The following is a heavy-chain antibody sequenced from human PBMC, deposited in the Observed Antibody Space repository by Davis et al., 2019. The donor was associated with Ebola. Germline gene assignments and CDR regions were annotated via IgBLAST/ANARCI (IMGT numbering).Heavy chain of an antibody. D-gene: IGHD2-2*02. CDR2: ISYHGINK. V-gene: IGHV3-30-3*01. CDR3: ARDLYLGSWNYYGMDV. Sequence: GGSLRLSCAAAGFTFNSHAMHWVRQAPGKGLEWVAVISYHGINKGCAESVKGRFTISRDNSENTLYLQMNSLRAEDTAVYYCARDLYLGSWNYYGMDVWGQGTTVTVSS. J-gene: IGHJ6*02. CDR1: GFTFNSHA.